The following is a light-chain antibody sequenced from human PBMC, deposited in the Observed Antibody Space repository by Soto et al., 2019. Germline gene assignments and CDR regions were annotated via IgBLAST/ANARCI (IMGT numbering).Light chain of an antibody. V-gene: IGKV3-15*01. Sequence: EIVMTQSPATLSVSPGERATLSCRASQSVSSKLAWYQQKPGQAPRLLIYGASTRATGIPARFSGSGSGTEFTLTISRLEPEDYAVYYCQQYSNWPPFTFGQGTRLEIK. J-gene: IGKJ5*01. CDR3: QQYSNWPPFT. CDR1: QSVSSK. CDR2: GAS.